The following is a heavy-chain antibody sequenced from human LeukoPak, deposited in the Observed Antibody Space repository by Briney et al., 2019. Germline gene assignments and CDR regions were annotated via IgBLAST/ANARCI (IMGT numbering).Heavy chain of an antibody. J-gene: IGHJ3*02. Sequence: GRSLRLSCAASGFTFSSYAMHWVRQAPGKGLEWVAVISYDGSNKYYADSAKGRFTISRDNSKNTLYLQMNSLRAEDTAVYYCARDRLLGATYDAFDIWGQGTMVTVSS. CDR1: GFTFSSYA. D-gene: IGHD1-26*01. CDR2: ISYDGSNK. CDR3: ARDRLLGATYDAFDI. V-gene: IGHV3-30-3*01.